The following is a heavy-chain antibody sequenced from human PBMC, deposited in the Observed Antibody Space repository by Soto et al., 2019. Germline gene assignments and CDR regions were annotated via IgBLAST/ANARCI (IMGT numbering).Heavy chain of an antibody. Sequence: SQTLSLTCDISGDSVSSVVVAWNWIRQSPSRGLEWLGRTYYASTWINEYALSVRSRMSINADTSKNQFSLQLNSVTPEDTATYYCARWIHSSNIFDFWGQGALVTVSS. D-gene: IGHD6-13*01. CDR1: GDSVSSVVVA. J-gene: IGHJ4*02. CDR2: TYYASTWIN. V-gene: IGHV6-1*01. CDR3: ARWIHSSNIFDF.